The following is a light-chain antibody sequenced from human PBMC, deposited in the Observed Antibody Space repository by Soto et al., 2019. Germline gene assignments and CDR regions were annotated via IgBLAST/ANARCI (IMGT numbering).Light chain of an antibody. Sequence: EIVLTQSPATLSLSPGERATLSCRASQSVSNYLAWYQHKPGQAPRLLIYDASNRATGIPARFSGSGSGTDFTLTISSLEPEDFAVYHCQQRNDWPPYTFGQGTKLEIK. J-gene: IGKJ2*01. CDR1: QSVSNY. CDR2: DAS. V-gene: IGKV3-11*01. CDR3: QQRNDWPPYT.